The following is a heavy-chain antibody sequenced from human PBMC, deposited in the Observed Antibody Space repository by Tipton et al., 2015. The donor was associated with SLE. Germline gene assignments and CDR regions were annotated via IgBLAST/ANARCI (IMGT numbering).Heavy chain of an antibody. D-gene: IGHD3-22*01. CDR3: AKDMYSSGTYFDY. CDR2: ISWNSGSI. J-gene: IGHJ4*02. Sequence: VQLVQSGGGLVQPGRSLRLSCAASGFTFDDYAIHWVRQAPGKGLEWVSGISWNSGSIGYADSVKGRFTISRDNAKNSLYLQMNSLRAEDTALYYCAKDMYSSGTYFDYWGQGTLVTVSS. V-gene: IGHV3-9*01. CDR1: GFTFDDYA.